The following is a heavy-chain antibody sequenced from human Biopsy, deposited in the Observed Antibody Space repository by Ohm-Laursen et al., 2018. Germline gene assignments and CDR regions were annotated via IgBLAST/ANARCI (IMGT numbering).Heavy chain of an antibody. CDR3: AIDGNDFLTDYLKIDQ. CDR2: INPKSGGT. V-gene: IGHV1-2*06. Sequence: SVKVSCKASGYSFTGHYIYWVRQAPGQGLEWMGRINPKSGGTHYLEKFRGRVTMTRDTSISTAYMEVSSLRSDDTAVYYCAIDGNDFLTDYLKIDQWGQGTLVTVSS. D-gene: IGHD3-9*01. CDR1: GYSFTGHY. J-gene: IGHJ4*02.